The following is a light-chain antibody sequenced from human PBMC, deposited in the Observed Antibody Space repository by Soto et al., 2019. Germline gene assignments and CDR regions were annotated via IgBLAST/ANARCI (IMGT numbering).Light chain of an antibody. J-gene: IGLJ1*01. CDR2: GVS. V-gene: IGLV2-8*01. CDR3: SSYAGSNNFFYV. Sequence: QSALTQRPSASGSPGQSVTIGCTGNSSDGGAYNYVSWYQQHPGKAPKLMIYGVSKRPSGVPDRFSGSKSGNTASLTVSGLQAEDEADYYCSSYAGSNNFFYVLGTGTKVTVL. CDR1: SSDGGAYNY.